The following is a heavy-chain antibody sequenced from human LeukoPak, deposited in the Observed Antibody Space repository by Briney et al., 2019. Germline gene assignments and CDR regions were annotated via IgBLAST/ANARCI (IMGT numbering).Heavy chain of an antibody. D-gene: IGHD2-2*01. Sequence: PSETLSLTCAVSGDSFSSGGYAWTWIRQPPGKGLEWIGYIFYSGTTFYSPSLKSRVTMSVDKSKKHFSLSLTSVTAADTAMYLCARVVGASSYLDSWGQGILVIVSS. CDR1: GDSFSSGGYA. CDR3: ARVVGASSYLDS. V-gene: IGHV4-30-2*01. CDR2: IFYSGTT. J-gene: IGHJ4*02.